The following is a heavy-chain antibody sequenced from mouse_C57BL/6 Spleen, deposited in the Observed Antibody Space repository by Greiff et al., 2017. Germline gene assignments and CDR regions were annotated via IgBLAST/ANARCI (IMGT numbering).Heavy chain of an antibody. CDR1: GFTFSNYW. CDR3: TAYYSNYGAYFDY. D-gene: IGHD2-5*01. V-gene: IGHV6-3*01. Sequence: EVKLVESGGGLVQPGGSMKLSCVASGFTFSNYWMNWVRQSPEKGLEWVAQIRLKSDNYATHYAESVKGRFTISRDDSKSSVYLQMNNLRAEDTGIYYCTAYYSNYGAYFDYWGQGTTLTVSS. CDR2: IRLKSDNYAT. J-gene: IGHJ2*01.